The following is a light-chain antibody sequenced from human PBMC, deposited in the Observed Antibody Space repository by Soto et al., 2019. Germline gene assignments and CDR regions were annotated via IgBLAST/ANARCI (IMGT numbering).Light chain of an antibody. CDR3: QQRSNWPPIP. CDR1: QSVSTY. Sequence: EIVLTPSPVTLSLSPGETATLSCRASQSVSTYLAWYQQKPGQAPRPLIYDASNRATGIPARFSGGGSGTDFTLTIDNLEPEDFAIYYCQQRSNWPPIPFGQGTRLEIK. CDR2: DAS. J-gene: IGKJ5*01. V-gene: IGKV3-11*01.